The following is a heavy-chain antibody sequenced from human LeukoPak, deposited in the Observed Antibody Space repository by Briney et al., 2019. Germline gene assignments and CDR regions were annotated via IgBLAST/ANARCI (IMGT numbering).Heavy chain of an antibody. V-gene: IGHV3-48*04. Sequence: GGSLRLSCAASGFTFSSYSMNWVRQAPGKGLEWVSYISSSSSTIYYADPVKGRFTISRDNAKNSLYLQMNSLRAEDTAVYYCARDAPMTTVTNWFDPWGQGTLVAVSS. D-gene: IGHD4-17*01. CDR3: ARDAPMTTVTNWFDP. J-gene: IGHJ5*02. CDR1: GFTFSSYS. CDR2: ISSSSSTI.